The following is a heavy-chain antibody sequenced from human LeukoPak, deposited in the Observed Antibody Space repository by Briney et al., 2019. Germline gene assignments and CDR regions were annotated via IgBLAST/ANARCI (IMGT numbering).Heavy chain of an antibody. CDR2: ISSSSSYI. V-gene: IGHV3-21*01. CDR3: ARDYVTGTALDY. Sequence: GGSLRLSCAASGFTFSSYAMSWVRQAPGKGLEWVSSISSSSSYIYYADSVKGRFTISRDNAKNSLYLQMNSLRAEDTAVYYCARDYVTGTALDYWGQGTLVAVSS. CDR1: GFTFSSYA. J-gene: IGHJ4*02. D-gene: IGHD1-1*01.